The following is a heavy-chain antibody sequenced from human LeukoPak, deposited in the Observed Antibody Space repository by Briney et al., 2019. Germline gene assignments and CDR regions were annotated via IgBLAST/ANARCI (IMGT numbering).Heavy chain of an antibody. CDR2: ISSSSNTI. V-gene: IGHV3-48*02. J-gene: IGHJ4*02. D-gene: IGHD2-15*01. Sequence: GSLRLSCAASGFTVSSSYMSWVRQAPGKGLEWVSYISSSSNTIYYADSVKGRFTVSRDNAKNSVYLQMSSLRDEDTAVYYCARDRGYFSYWGQGTLVTVSS. CDR1: GFTVSSSY. CDR3: ARDRGYFSY.